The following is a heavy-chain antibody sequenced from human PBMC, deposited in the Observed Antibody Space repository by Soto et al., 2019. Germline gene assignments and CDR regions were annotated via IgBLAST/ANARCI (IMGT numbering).Heavy chain of an antibody. J-gene: IGHJ3*02. CDR1: GYLFVGYF. D-gene: IGHD4-4*01. CDR2: INPDSGAT. CDR3: ARGGVVDYTILSGQEGGIYGFDM. V-gene: IGHV1-2*04. Sequence: GASVKVSCKASGYLFVGYFIHWLRQAPGQGLEWMGWINPDSGATNYAQKFQGWVAMTRDKSSSTAYMELRRLRSNDTAVFYCARGGVVDYTILSGQEGGIYGFDMWGQGTLVTVS.